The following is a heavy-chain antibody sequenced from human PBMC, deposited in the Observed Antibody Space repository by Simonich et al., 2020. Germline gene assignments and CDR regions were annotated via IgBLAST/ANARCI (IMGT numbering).Heavy chain of an antibody. CDR2: IYYSGST. J-gene: IGHJ4*02. V-gene: IGHV4-59*01. CDR3: ARGGLYFDY. CDR1: GGSISSYY. D-gene: IGHD2-15*01. Sequence: QVQLQESGPGLVKPSETLSITCTVSGGSISSYYWRWIRQPPGKGLEWIGYIYYSGSTNSNPSLKSRVTISVDTSKNRFSMKLSSVTAADTAVYYCARGGLYFDYWGQGTLVTVSS.